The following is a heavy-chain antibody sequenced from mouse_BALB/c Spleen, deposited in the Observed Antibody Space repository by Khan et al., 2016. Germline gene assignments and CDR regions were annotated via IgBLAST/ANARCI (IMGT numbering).Heavy chain of an antibody. CDR3: ARTYDYDGCFGY. Sequence: QVQLKESGPGLVQPSQSLSITCTVSGFSLTTYGVQWVRQSPGKALEWLGVIWSGGSTDYNAPFISRLSISRDTSTSQVFFKMSSLQTKGTAIYYCARTYDYDGCFGYWGQGTILTVSS. D-gene: IGHD2-4*01. J-gene: IGHJ2*01. CDR1: GFSLTTYG. V-gene: IGHV2-2*02. CDR2: IWSGGST.